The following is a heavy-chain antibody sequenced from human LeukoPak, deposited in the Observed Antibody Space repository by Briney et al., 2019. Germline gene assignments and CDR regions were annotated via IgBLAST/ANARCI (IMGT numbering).Heavy chain of an antibody. Sequence: ASVKVSCKGSGYTFTSYYMHWLRQAPGQGLEWMGIINPSGGSTSYAQKFQGRVTMTRDTSTSTVYMELSSLRSEDTAVYYCARDAGNFDWLRTIDYWGQGTLVTVSS. CDR3: ARDAGNFDWLRTIDY. J-gene: IGHJ4*02. V-gene: IGHV1-46*01. CDR2: INPSGGST. CDR1: GYTFTSYY. D-gene: IGHD3-9*01.